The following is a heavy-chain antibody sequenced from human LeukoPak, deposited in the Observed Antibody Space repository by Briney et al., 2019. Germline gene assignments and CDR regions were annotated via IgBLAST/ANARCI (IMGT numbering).Heavy chain of an antibody. CDR3: AKVSSYYDSSGYYLDDAFDI. D-gene: IGHD3-22*01. CDR2: ISGSGGST. CDR1: GFTFSSYA. Sequence: GGSLRLSCAASGFTFSSYAMSWVRQAPGKGLEWVSAISGSGGSTYYADSVKGRFTISRDNSKNTLYLQMNSLRAEDTAVYYCAKVSSYYDSSGYYLDDAFDIWGQGTMVTVSS. V-gene: IGHV3-23*01. J-gene: IGHJ3*02.